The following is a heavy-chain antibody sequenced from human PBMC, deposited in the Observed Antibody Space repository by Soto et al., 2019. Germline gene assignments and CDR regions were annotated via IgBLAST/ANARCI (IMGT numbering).Heavy chain of an antibody. V-gene: IGHV4-34*01. Sequence: QVQLQQWGAGLLKPSETLSLTCAVYGGSFSGYYWSWIRQPPGKGLEWIGEINHSGSTNYNPSLKSRDTISVDTSKNQFSLKLSSVTAADTAVYYCARGGYSGGDYWGQGTLVTVSS. CDR1: GGSFSGYY. J-gene: IGHJ4*02. CDR2: INHSGST. CDR3: ARGGYSGGDY. D-gene: IGHD2-15*01.